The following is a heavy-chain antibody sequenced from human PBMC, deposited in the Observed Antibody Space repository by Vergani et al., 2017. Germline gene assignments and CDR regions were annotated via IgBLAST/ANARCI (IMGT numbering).Heavy chain of an antibody. D-gene: IGHD3-22*01. Sequence: EVQLVESGGGLVQPGGSLRLSCAASGFTFSSYSMNWVRQAPGKGLEWVSYIRSSSSTIYYADSVKGRFTISRDNAKNSLYLQMNSLRAEDTAVYYCARDWSTYYDSGWFDPWGQGTLVTVSS. CDR2: IRSSSSTI. CDR1: GFTFSSYS. J-gene: IGHJ5*02. CDR3: ARDWSTYYDSGWFDP. V-gene: IGHV3-48*01.